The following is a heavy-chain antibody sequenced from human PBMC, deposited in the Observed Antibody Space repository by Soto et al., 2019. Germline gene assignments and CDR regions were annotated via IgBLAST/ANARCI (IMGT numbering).Heavy chain of an antibody. CDR2: INSDGSST. Sequence: GGSLRLSCAASGFTFSSYWMHWVRQAPGKGLEWVSRINSDGSSTSYADSVKGRFTIPRDNAKNKLYLQMNSLRAEDTAVYDCARDSYYDSSGYSKTRPNNWFDPWGQGTLVTVSS. J-gene: IGHJ5*02. D-gene: IGHD3-22*01. V-gene: IGHV3-74*01. CDR1: GFTFSSYW. CDR3: ARDSYYDSSGYSKTRPNNWFDP.